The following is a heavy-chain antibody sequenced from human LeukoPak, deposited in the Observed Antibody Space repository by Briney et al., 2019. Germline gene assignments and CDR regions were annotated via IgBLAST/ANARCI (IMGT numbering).Heavy chain of an antibody. J-gene: IGHJ6*03. CDR2: IWSDGSNK. V-gene: IGHV3-30*02. CDR3: ARLFMGTRWGYYYYMDV. Sequence: GGSLRLSCAASGFTFSTYGMHWVRQAPGKGLEWVAFIWSDGSNKYYADSVKGRYTISRDNSKNTLYLQMNSLRPEDTAVYYCARLFMGTRWGYYYYMDVWGKGTTVTISS. CDR1: GFTFSTYG. D-gene: IGHD4-23*01.